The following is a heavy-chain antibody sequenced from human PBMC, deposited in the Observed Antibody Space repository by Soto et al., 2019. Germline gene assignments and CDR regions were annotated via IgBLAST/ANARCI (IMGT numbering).Heavy chain of an antibody. CDR3: ATRMTGTTDDAFDI. CDR2: IYWDDNK. D-gene: IGHD1-20*01. CDR1: GFSLSNREMG. Sequence: QITLKESGPTLVKPTQTLTLTCTFSGFSLSNREMGVGWIRQPPGKALEWLALIYWDDNKRYSPSLKSRLPIAKDTSEEQVVLTMTNMDPVDTSTYYCATRMTGTTDDAFDIWGQGTLVTVSS. J-gene: IGHJ3*02. V-gene: IGHV2-5*02.